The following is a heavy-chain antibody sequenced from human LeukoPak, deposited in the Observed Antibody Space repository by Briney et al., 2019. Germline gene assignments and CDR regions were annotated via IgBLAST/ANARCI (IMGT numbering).Heavy chain of an antibody. Sequence: TGGSLRLSCAASGFTFSSYWMSWVRQAPGKGLEWVANIKQDGREKYYVDSVKGRFTISRDNAKNSLYLQMNSLRDEDTAVYYCARDFIRLSFDYWGQGILVTVSS. D-gene: IGHD3-16*01. CDR2: IKQDGREK. J-gene: IGHJ4*02. CDR3: ARDFIRLSFDY. CDR1: GFTFSSYW. V-gene: IGHV3-7*01.